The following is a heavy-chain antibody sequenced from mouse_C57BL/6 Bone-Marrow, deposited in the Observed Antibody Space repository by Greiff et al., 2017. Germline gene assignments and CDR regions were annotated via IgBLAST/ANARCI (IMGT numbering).Heavy chain of an antibody. Sequence: VQLQQPGAELVMPGASVKLSCKASGYTFTSYWMHWVKQRPGQGLEWIGEIDPSDSYTNYNQKFKGKATLTVDKSSSTAYMQLSSLTSEVSSVYSCASRGFTSLFDFWGPGTTLTVSS. CDR1: GYTFTSYW. CDR2: IDPSDSYT. J-gene: IGHJ2*01. V-gene: IGHV1-69*01. CDR3: ASRGFTSLFDF. D-gene: IGHD1-1*01.